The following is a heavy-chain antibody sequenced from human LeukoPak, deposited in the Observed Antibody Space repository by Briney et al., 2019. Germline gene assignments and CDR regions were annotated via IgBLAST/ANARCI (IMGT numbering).Heavy chain of an antibody. CDR3: ARAQGYCSGGSCYLYYFDY. CDR2: IYSGGST. CDR1: GFTVSTNY. J-gene: IGHJ4*02. Sequence: PGGSLRLSCVVSGFTVSTNYMTWVRQAPGKGLEWVSVIYSGGSTFYADSVKGRFTISRDNSKNTLYLQMNSLRAEDTAVYYCARAQGYCSGGSCYLYYFDYWGQGTLVTVSS. V-gene: IGHV3-66*01. D-gene: IGHD2-15*01.